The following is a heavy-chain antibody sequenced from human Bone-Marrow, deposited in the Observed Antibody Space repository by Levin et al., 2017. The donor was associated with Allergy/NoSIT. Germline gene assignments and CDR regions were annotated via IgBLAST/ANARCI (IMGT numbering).Heavy chain of an antibody. V-gene: IGHV5-51*01. J-gene: IGHJ5*02. D-gene: IGHD3-10*01. CDR1: GYSFTSYW. CDR2: IYPGDSDT. CDR3: ARLRIRSSGSYYRRP. Sequence: WASVKVSCKGSGYSFTSYWIGWVRQMPGKGLEWMGIIYPGDSDTRYSPSFQGQVTISADKSISTAYLQWSSLKASDTAMYYCARLRIRSSGSYYRRPWGQGTLVTVSS.